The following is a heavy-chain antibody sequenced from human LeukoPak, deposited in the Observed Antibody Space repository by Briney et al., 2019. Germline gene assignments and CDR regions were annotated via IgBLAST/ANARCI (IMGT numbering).Heavy chain of an antibody. CDR1: GYTFTGYY. D-gene: IGHD3-3*01. Sequence: ASVKVSCKASGYTFTGYYMHWVRQAPGQGLEWMGWINPNSGGTNYAQKFQGRVTMTRDTSISTAYMELSRLRSDDTAVHYCARGQYYDFWSGYLVPNWFDPWGQGTLVTVSS. J-gene: IGHJ5*02. CDR3: ARGQYYDFWSGYLVPNWFDP. CDR2: INPNSGGT. V-gene: IGHV1-2*02.